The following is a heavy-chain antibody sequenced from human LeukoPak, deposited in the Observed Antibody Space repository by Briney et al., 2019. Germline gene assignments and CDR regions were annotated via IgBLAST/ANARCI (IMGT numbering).Heavy chain of an antibody. CDR3: ARLVYSGSYYVDY. J-gene: IGHJ4*02. Sequence: PSETLSLTCTVSGGPISSGGFSWTWIRQPPGKGLEWIGYIFQSGSPSYNPSLRSRVTISVDTSTNQFSLKLSSVTAADTAVYYCARLVYSGSYYVDYWGQGTLVTVSS. V-gene: IGHV4-30-2*01. CDR2: IFQSGSP. CDR1: GGPISSGGFS. D-gene: IGHD1-26*01.